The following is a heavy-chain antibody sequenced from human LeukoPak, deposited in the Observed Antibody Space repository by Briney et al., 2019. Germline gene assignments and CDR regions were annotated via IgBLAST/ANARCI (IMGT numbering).Heavy chain of an antibody. D-gene: IGHD3-10*01. CDR2: IYYSGST. J-gene: IGHJ5*02. CDR3: ARDGSGSFLRGWFDP. CDR1: VGSNSSYY. V-gene: IGHV4-59*01. Sequence: SETLSLPRTRSVGSNSSYYWSWIRKPPGQGLELIVYIYYSGSTNYKPSLKSRVTISVDTSKIHFSLKLSSVTAADTAVYYCARDGSGSFLRGWFDPWGQGTLVTVSS.